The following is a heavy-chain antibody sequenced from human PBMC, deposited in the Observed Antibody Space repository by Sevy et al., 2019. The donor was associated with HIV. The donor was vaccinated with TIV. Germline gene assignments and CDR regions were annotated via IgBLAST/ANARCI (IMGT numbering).Heavy chain of an antibody. J-gene: IGHJ6*02. D-gene: IGHD2-15*01. V-gene: IGHV3-64D*06. Sequence: GGSLRLSCSASGFTFSSYAMHWVRQAPGKGLEYVSAISSNGGSTYYADSVKGRFTISRDNSRNTLYLQMSSLRAEDTAVYYCVNGGCSGGCCYYYDGMDDWGQRTTVTVSS. CDR1: GFTFSSYA. CDR2: ISSNGGST. CDR3: VNGGCSGGCCYYYDGMDD.